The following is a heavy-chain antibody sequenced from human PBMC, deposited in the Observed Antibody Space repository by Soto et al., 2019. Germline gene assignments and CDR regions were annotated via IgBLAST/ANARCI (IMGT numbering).Heavy chain of an antibody. CDR2: VSAGGDMT. CDR1: GFTFSSDA. CDR3: ARVDRGGSGSPASYYYSGLDV. Sequence: DVQLLESGGHLVQPGGSLRLSCAASGFTFSSDAMSWVRQAPGKGLEWVSSVSAGGDMTYYSDSVKGRFTISRDNSNNALFLQMNSLRIEDTALYYCARVDRGGSGSPASYYYSGLDVWGQGTTVTVS. J-gene: IGHJ6*02. V-gene: IGHV3-23*01. D-gene: IGHD3-10*01.